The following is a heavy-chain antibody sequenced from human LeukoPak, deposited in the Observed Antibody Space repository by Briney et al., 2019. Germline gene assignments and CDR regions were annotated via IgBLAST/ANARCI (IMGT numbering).Heavy chain of an antibody. V-gene: IGHV4-59*12. J-gene: IGHJ5*02. CDR1: GGSISSYY. Sequence: PSETLSLTCTVSGGSISSYYWSWIRQPPGKGLEWIGYIYYSGSTNYNPSLKSRVTMSVDTSKNQFSLKLSSVTAADTAVYYCARETRISYCSSTSCYTHDWFDPWGQGTLVTVSS. CDR3: ARETRISYCSSTSCYTHDWFDP. D-gene: IGHD2-2*02. CDR2: IYYSGST.